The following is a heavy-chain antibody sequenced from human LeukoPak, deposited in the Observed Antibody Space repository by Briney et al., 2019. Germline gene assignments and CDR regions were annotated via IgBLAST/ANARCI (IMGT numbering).Heavy chain of an antibody. J-gene: IGHJ6*04. CDR3: ARKGDV. Sequence: SQTLSLTCTVSGGSISSGSYYWSWIRQPAGKGLEWIGRIYASGSTDYNPSLKSRVTISLDTSKNQFSLKLNSVTAADTAVYYCARKGDVWGKGTTVTVSS. V-gene: IGHV4-61*02. CDR2: IYASGST. CDR1: GGSISSGSYY.